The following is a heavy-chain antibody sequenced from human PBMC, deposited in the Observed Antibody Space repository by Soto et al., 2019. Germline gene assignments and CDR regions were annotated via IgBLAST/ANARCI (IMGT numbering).Heavy chain of an antibody. Sequence: ASVKVSCKASGYTFTGYYMHWVRQAPGQGLECMGWINPNSGGTNYAQKFQGWVTMTRDTSISTAYMELSRLRSDDTAVYYCARWEVGYDFWSGRPNYYYYYGMDVWGQGTTVTVSS. CDR3: ARWEVGYDFWSGRPNYYYYYGMDV. D-gene: IGHD3-3*01. V-gene: IGHV1-2*04. J-gene: IGHJ6*02. CDR2: INPNSGGT. CDR1: GYTFTGYY.